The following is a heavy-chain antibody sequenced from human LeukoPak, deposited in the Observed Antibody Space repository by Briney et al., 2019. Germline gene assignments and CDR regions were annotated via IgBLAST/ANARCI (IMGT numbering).Heavy chain of an antibody. CDR2: IYYTGIT. CDR3: AASSGVTLGHF. V-gene: IGHV4-31*03. J-gene: IGHJ4*02. CDR1: GFSISSGGYY. Sequence: SQTLSLTCTVSGFSISSGGYYWSWIRQHPGKGLEWIGYIYYTGITSYNPSLKSRVTMSVDTSMNQVSLKVTSLTAADTAVYYCAASSGVTLGHFWGQGALVTVSS. D-gene: IGHD3-16*01.